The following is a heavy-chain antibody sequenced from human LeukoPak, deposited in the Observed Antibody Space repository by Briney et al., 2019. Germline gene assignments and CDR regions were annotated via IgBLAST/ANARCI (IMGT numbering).Heavy chain of an antibody. Sequence: SETLSLTCTVSGGSISSSSYYGGWIRQPPGKGLEWIGSIYYSGSTYYNPSLKSRVTISVDKSKNQFSLKLSSVTAADTAVYYCAKGKLGYCSSTSCYAIDAFDIWGQGTMVTVSS. CDR3: AKGKLGYCSSTSCYAIDAFDI. CDR1: GGSISSSSYY. D-gene: IGHD2-2*01. J-gene: IGHJ3*02. V-gene: IGHV4-39*07. CDR2: IYYSGST.